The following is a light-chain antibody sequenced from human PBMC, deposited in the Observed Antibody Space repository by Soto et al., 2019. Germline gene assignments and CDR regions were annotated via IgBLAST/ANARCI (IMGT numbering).Light chain of an antibody. Sequence: DIVMTQSPDSLAVSLGERATINCKSSQSVLYSSNNKNYLAWYQQKPGQPPKLLIYWASTRESGVPDRFSGRGSGTDLPLTICILQAEDVAVYYCQQYYSTPHTFGGGTKVEI. V-gene: IGKV4-1*01. J-gene: IGKJ4*01. CDR1: QSVLYSSNNKNY. CDR3: QQYYSTPHT. CDR2: WAS.